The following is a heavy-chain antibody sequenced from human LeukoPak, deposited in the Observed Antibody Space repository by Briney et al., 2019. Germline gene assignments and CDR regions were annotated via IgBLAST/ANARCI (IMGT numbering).Heavy chain of an antibody. CDR3: ATSAEDGSN. D-gene: IGHD2-15*01. CDR2: ISWNSGSI. CDR1: GFTFDDYA. V-gene: IGHV3-9*01. J-gene: IGHJ4*02. Sequence: GGSLRLSCAASGFTFDDYAMHWVRQAPGKGLEWVSGISWNSGSIGYADSVKGRFTISRDNAKNSLYLQMNSLRAEDTALYYCATSAEDGSNWGQRTLVTLSS.